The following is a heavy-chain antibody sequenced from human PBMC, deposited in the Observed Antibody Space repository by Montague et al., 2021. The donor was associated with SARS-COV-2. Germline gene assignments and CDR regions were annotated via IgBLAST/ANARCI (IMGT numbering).Heavy chain of an antibody. J-gene: IGHJ6*02. D-gene: IGHD3-10*01. Sequence: SETLSLTCTVSGGSISSSNYYWGWLRQPPGKGLEWIGNMYYSGSTYYNPSLKSRVTISIDTSKNQFSLKLSSVTAADMAVYYCARDDIVLQGVTKGMDVWGQGTTVTVSS. CDR2: MYYSGST. V-gene: IGHV4-39*07. CDR3: ARDDIVLQGVTKGMDV. CDR1: GGSISSSNYY.